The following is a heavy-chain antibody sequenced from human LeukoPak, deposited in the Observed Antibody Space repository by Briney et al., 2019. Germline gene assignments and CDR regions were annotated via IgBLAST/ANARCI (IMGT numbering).Heavy chain of an antibody. D-gene: IGHD6-19*01. CDR3: AKLVSPGIAVAGSDY. V-gene: IGHV3-30*18. Sequence: GGSLRLSCAASGFTFSSYGMHWVRPAPGKGLEWVAVISYDGSNKYYSDSVKGRFTISRDNSKNTLYLQMNSLRAEDTAVYYCAKLVSPGIAVAGSDYWGQGTLVTVSS. CDR1: GFTFSSYG. CDR2: ISYDGSNK. J-gene: IGHJ4*02.